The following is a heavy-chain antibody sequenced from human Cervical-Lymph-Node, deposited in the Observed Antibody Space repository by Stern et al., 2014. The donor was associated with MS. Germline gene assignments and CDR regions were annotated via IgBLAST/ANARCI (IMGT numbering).Heavy chain of an antibody. D-gene: IGHD6-19*01. Sequence: QMQLVQSGAEVKKPGASVKVSCKASGYTFTSYYMHWVRQAPGQGLEWMGGIIPIFGTANYAQKFQGRVTITADESTSTAYMELSSLRSEDTAVYYCARGEKQWLSLWDYWGQGTLVTVSS. J-gene: IGHJ4*02. CDR2: IIPIFGTA. V-gene: IGHV1-69*01. CDR3: ARGEKQWLSLWDY. CDR1: GYTFTSYY.